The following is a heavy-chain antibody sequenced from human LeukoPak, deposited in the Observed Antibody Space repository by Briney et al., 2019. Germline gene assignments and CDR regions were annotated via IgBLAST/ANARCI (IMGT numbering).Heavy chain of an antibody. CDR2: INWNGGST. J-gene: IGHJ4*02. Sequence: GGSLRLSCAASEFTFDDYGMSWVRQAPGKGLEWVSGINWNGGSTGYADSVKGRFTISRDNAKNSLYLQMNSLRAEDTALYYCAKWGCSGGSCYPFDYWGQGTLVTVSS. V-gene: IGHV3-20*04. D-gene: IGHD2-15*01. CDR3: AKWGCSGGSCYPFDY. CDR1: EFTFDDYG.